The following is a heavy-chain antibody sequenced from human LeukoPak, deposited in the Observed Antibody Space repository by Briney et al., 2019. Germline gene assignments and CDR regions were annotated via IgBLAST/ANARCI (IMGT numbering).Heavy chain of an antibody. CDR2: IYPGDSDT. CDR1: GYSFTSYW. J-gene: IGHJ4*02. D-gene: IGHD1-7*01. Sequence: PGESLRTSCRGSGYSFTSYWIGWVRQMPGKGLEWLGIIYPGDSDTRYSPSFQGQVTISADKSISTAYLQWSSLKASDTAMYYCARGPITGTTGVDYWGQGTLVTVSS. V-gene: IGHV5-51*03. CDR3: ARGPITGTTGVDY.